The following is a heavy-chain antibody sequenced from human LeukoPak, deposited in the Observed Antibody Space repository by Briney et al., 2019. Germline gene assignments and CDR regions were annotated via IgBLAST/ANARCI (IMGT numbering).Heavy chain of an antibody. CDR3: ARDLSSYDYVWGSYTDY. J-gene: IGHJ4*02. D-gene: IGHD3-16*01. Sequence: GGSLRLSCAASGFTFSSYAMSWVRQAPGKGLEWVSAISGSGGSTYYADSVKGRFTISRDNSKNTLYLQMNSLRAEDTAVYYCARDLSSYDYVWGSYTDYWGQGTLVTVSS. CDR2: ISGSGGST. V-gene: IGHV3-23*01. CDR1: GFTFSSYA.